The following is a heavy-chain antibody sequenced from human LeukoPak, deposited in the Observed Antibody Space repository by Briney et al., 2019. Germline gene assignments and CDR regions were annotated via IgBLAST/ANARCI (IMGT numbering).Heavy chain of an antibody. D-gene: IGHD4-17*01. CDR3: ARHGEYGDYRGPFDY. CDR2: IYYSGST. V-gene: IGHV4-39*01. Sequence: SETLSLTCTVSGGSISSSNYYWGWIRQPPGKGLEWIGSIYYSGSTYYNPSLKSRVTISVDTSKNQFSLKLSSVTAADTAVYYCARHGEYGDYRGPFDYWGQGNLVTVSS. CDR1: GGSISSSNYY. J-gene: IGHJ4*02.